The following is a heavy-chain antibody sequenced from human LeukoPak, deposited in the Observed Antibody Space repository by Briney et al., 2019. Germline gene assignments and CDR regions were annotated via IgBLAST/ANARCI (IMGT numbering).Heavy chain of an antibody. Sequence: GGSLRLSCVASGFTFNTHGMHWVRQAPGKGLEWVAFIQFDGSKIDYADSVKGRFTISRDNSKNTLYLQMNSLRAEDTAVYYCASTHRITMVRSRRSFDYWGQGTLVTVSS. D-gene: IGHD3-10*01. CDR1: GFTFNTHG. V-gene: IGHV3-30*02. J-gene: IGHJ4*02. CDR2: IQFDGSKI. CDR3: ASTHRITMVRSRRSFDY.